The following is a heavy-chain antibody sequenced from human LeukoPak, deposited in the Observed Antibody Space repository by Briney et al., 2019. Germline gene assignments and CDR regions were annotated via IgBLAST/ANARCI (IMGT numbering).Heavy chain of an antibody. J-gene: IGHJ4*02. CDR2: INAGNGKA. Sequence: ASVKVSCKASGYIFTNYAIHWVRQAPGQRLEWMGWINAGNGKANYSQKFRGRVTLTRDTSASTAYMELSSLRSEDTAVYYCATFDDSSGYYYWGQGTLVTVSS. CDR1: GYIFTNYA. D-gene: IGHD3-22*01. CDR3: ATFDDSSGYYY. V-gene: IGHV1-3*01.